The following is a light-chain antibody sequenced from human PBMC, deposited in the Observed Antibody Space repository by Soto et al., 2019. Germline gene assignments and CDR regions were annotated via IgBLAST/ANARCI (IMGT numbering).Light chain of an antibody. J-gene: IGKJ1*01. V-gene: IGKV1-17*01. CDR1: LDIGND. CDR3: QQYNSYSWT. Sequence: EIQVTQSPSSMSASIGNRVSITCRASLDIGNDLDWYQQKPGKAPKRLLYHTSTLQSGVPSRFSVSGSGTEFTLTISSLKNDDFATYDCQQYNSYSWTFGQGTKVDIK. CDR2: HTS.